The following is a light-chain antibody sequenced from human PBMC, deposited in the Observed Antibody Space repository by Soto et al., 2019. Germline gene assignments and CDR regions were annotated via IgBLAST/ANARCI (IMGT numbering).Light chain of an antibody. V-gene: IGKV1-9*01. CDR1: QGIASF. J-gene: IGKJ2*01. CDR2: SAT. Sequence: DIQLTQSPSFLAASVGDRVTITCRASQGIASFLAWYQQKPGKAPKLLIYSATTLQTEVSSRFSGSRSGPEFTLTISSLQPEDFATYYCQQLNSYPYTFAQGTKLEIK. CDR3: QQLNSYPYT.